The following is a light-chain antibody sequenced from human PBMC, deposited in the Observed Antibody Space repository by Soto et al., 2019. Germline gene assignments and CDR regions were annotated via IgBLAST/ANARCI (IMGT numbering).Light chain of an antibody. J-gene: IGKJ3*01. V-gene: IGKV3-20*01. CDR1: QSVSSSL. Sequence: EIVLTQSPGTLSVSPGERASLSCRASQSVSSSLLAWYQQKPGQAPRVLIYGATSRATGLPDRFSGSVSGTDFPLTISRLEPEDSAVYYCQLYGDSLFTFGPGTKVDIK. CDR2: GAT. CDR3: QLYGDSLFT.